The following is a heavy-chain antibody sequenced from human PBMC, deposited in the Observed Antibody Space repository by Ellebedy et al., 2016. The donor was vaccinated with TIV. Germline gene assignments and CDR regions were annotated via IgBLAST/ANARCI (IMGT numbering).Heavy chain of an antibody. CDR1: GHTFRGYY. CDR2: INPNSGGT. V-gene: IGHV1-2*02. D-gene: IGHD1-26*01. J-gene: IGHJ6*02. Sequence: ASVKVSCKASGHTFRGYYIHWVRQAPGQGLEWMGWINPNSGGTNYAQKFQGRVTITTETSISIAYMELSRLRSDDTAMKYCSRDEVVGANRGYQFYGMDVWGQGTTVTVSS. CDR3: SRDEVVGANRGYQFYGMDV.